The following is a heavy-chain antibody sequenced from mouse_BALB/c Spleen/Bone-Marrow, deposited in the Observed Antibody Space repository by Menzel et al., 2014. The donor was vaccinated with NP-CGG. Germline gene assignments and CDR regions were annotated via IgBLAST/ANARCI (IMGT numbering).Heavy chain of an antibody. V-gene: IGHV5-12-2*01. J-gene: IGHJ2*01. D-gene: IGHD1-2*01. CDR1: GFTFXSYT. CDR3: ARRSAATYYFDY. Sequence: DVMLVESGGGLVQPGGSLKLSCAASGFTFXSYTMSWVRQTPEKRLEWVAYISNGGGSTYYPDTVKGRFTISRDNAKNTLYLQMCSLESEDTAMYYCARRSAATYYFDYWGQGTTLTVSS. CDR2: ISNGGGST.